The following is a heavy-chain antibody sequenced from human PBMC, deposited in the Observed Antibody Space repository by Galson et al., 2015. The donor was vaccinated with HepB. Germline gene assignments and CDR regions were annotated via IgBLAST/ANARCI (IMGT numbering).Heavy chain of an antibody. D-gene: IGHD2-2*02. CDR3: ARELIYQSTLRRVYYCNGLDV. CDR1: GFTFSSYV. J-gene: IGHJ6*02. Sequence: SLRLSCAASGFTFSSYVMHWVRQAPGTGLEWVAVTWYDGSKENYVDSVKGRFSISRDNSKNTLYVQMNSLRAEDTAVYYCARELIYQSTLRRVYYCNGLDVWGQGTTVTVSS. V-gene: IGHV3-33*01. CDR2: TWYDGSKE.